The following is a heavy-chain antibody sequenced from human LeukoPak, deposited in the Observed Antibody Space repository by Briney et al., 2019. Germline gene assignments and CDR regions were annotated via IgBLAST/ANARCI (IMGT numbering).Heavy chain of an antibody. CDR1: GGSFSGYY. D-gene: IGHD5-12*01. Sequence: SETLSLTCAVYGGSFSGYYWSWIRQPPGKGLEWIGEINHSGSTNYNPSLKSRVTISVDTSKNQFSLKLSSVTAADTAVYYCARVREWLRSLYYFDYWGQGTLVTVSS. CDR3: ARVREWLRSLYYFDY. CDR2: INHSGST. J-gene: IGHJ4*02. V-gene: IGHV4-34*01.